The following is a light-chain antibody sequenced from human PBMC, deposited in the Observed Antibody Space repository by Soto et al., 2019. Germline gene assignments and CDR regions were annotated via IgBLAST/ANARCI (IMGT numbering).Light chain of an antibody. V-gene: IGLV1-40*01. CDR3: QSYDSSMSADV. J-gene: IGLJ1*01. CDR1: SSNIGAGYD. CDR2: GNS. Sequence: QSVLAQPPSVSGAPGQKVTISCTGSSSNIGAGYDLHWYQQLPGTAPKLLLYGNSNRPSGVPDRFSGSKSGTSASLAITGRQAEDEADYYCQSYDSSMSADVFGTGTKVTVL.